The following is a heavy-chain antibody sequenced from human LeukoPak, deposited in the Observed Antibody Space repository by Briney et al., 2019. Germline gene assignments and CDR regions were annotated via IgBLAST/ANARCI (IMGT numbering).Heavy chain of an antibody. CDR3: ARGLPFFTIFGVVPPVGMDV. J-gene: IGHJ6*02. CDR2: ISSSSSYI. V-gene: IGHV3-21*01. D-gene: IGHD3-3*01. CDR1: GFTFSSYS. Sequence: GGSLRLSCAASGFTFSSYSMNWVRQAPGKGLEWVSSISSSSSYIYYADSVKGRFTISRDNAKNSLYPQMNSLRAEDTAVYYCARGLPFFTIFGVVPPVGMDVWGQGTTVTVSS.